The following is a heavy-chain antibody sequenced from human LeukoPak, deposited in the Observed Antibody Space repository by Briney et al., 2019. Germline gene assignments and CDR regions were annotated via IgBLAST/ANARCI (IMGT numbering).Heavy chain of an antibody. CDR3: TKGTGSGTYYCDS. CDR2: ISGSGGAT. CDR1: GFTFSSYA. D-gene: IGHD3-10*01. V-gene: IGHV3-23*01. Sequence: PGGSLRLSCAASGFTFSSYAMNWVRQAPGKGLEWVSAISGSGGATFYADSVKGRFTISRDNSKNTLFLQMNSLRAEDTAVYFCTKGTGSGTYYCDSWGQGTLVTVSS. J-gene: IGHJ4*02.